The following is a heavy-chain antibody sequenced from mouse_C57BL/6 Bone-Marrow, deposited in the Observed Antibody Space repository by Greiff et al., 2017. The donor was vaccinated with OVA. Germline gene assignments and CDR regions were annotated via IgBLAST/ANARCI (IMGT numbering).Heavy chain of an antibody. CDR3: ARRDSNSYAMDY. CDR1: EYEFPSHD. Sequence: EVHLVESWGGLVQPGESLKLSCESNEYEFPSHDMSWVRKTPEKRLELVAAINSDGGSTYYPDTMERRFIISRDNTKKTLYLQMSSLRSEDTALYYCARRDSNSYAMDYWGQGTSVTVSS. D-gene: IGHD2-5*01. CDR2: INSDGGST. J-gene: IGHJ4*01. V-gene: IGHV5-2*01.